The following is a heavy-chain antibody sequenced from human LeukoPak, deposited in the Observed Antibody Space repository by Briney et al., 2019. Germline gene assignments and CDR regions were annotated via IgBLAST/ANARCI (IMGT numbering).Heavy chain of an antibody. Sequence: ASVKVSCKASGYTFTSYGIMWVGQAPGQGREGMGWIRAYIGKIDYAQKLQARVTMTTDTSTSTAYMELRSLRSDDTAVYYCAREGPWSAPGSATSYYGMDVWGQGTTVTVSS. D-gene: IGHD3-3*01. J-gene: IGHJ6*02. V-gene: IGHV1-18*01. CDR1: GYTFTSYG. CDR2: IRAYIGKI. CDR3: AREGPWSAPGSATSYYGMDV.